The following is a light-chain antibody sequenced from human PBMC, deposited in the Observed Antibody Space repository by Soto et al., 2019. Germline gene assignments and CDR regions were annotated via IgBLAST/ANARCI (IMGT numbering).Light chain of an antibody. CDR3: QQYNDWPLT. CDR2: GAF. J-gene: IGKJ1*01. CDR1: QSVSSN. Sequence: EIVMTQSPVTLSVSPRERVTLSCRASQSVSSNLAWYQQKPGQAPSLLIYGAFTRATGIPARFSGTGSGTEFTLTISSLQSEDFALYYCQQYNDWPLTFGQGTKVHI. V-gene: IGKV3-15*01.